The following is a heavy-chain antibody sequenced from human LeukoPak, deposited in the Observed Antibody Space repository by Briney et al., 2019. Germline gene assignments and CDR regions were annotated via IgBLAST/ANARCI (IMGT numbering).Heavy chain of an antibody. D-gene: IGHD2-8*02. Sequence: PGRPLRLSCAASGFTFSTYAMHWVRQAPGKGLEWVAVISYDGSNTYSADSVKGRFTISRDNSKNTLFLQMNSLRAEDTAVYYCAREEGLVLDYWGQGTLVTVSS. J-gene: IGHJ4*02. CDR3: AREEGLVLDY. CDR1: GFTFSTYA. V-gene: IGHV3-30*14. CDR2: ISYDGSNT.